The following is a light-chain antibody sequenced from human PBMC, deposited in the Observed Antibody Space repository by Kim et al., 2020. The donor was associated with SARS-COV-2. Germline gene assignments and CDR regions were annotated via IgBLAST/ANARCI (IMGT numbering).Light chain of an antibody. J-gene: IGKJ4*01. V-gene: IGKV1-9*01. CDR1: QGISSY. CDR2: AAS. CDR3: QQLNSYPLT. Sequence: AYVGDRVTITCRASQGISSYLAGYQQKPGKAPKLLIYAASTLQSGVPSRFSGSGSGTDFTLTISSLQPEDFATYYCQQLNSYPLTFGGGTKVDIK.